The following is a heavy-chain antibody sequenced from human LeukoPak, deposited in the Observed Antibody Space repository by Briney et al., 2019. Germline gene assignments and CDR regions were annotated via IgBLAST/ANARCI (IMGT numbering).Heavy chain of an antibody. CDR3: AREPPEVATPDY. CDR2: ISASGDNT. D-gene: IGHD5-12*01. Sequence: GGSLRLSCAASGFTFSSSGMSWVRQAPGKGLEWVSTISASGDNTYYADSVKGRFTISRDNSKNTLYLQMNSLRAEDTAVYYCAREPPEVATPDYWGQGTLVTVSS. CDR1: GFTFSSSG. V-gene: IGHV3-23*01. J-gene: IGHJ4*02.